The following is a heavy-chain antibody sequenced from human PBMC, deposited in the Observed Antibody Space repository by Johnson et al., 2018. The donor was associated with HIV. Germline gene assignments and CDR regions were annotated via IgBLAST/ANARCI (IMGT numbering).Heavy chain of an antibody. CDR1: GFTFSSYA. J-gene: IGHJ3*01. Sequence: VQLVESGGRVVQPGRSLRLSCAASGFTFSSYAMHWVRQAPGKGLEWVAVISYEGTNQYYAESVKGRFTISRDKSKNTMFLQINSLRPEDTAMYYCARDGESQQLPLGDAFDVWGQGTMVIVSS. V-gene: IGHV3-30-3*01. D-gene: IGHD6-13*01. CDR3: ARDGESQQLPLGDAFDV. CDR2: ISYEGTNQ.